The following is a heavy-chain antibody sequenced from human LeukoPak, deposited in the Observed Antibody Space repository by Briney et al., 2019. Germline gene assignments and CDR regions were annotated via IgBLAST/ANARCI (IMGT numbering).Heavy chain of an antibody. D-gene: IGHD2-8*01. CDR3: AKDLRPDGLYDVDY. V-gene: IGHV3-23*01. CDR1: GFTFSTYA. Sequence: GGSLRLSGAASGFTFSTYAMNCARQAPGKGLECVSLIPGVGGMIRYADSVKGRFTISRDNSKKTVYLQMNSLRDEDTAVYYCAKDLRPDGLYDVDYWGQGTLVTVSS. J-gene: IGHJ4*02. CDR2: IPGVGGMI.